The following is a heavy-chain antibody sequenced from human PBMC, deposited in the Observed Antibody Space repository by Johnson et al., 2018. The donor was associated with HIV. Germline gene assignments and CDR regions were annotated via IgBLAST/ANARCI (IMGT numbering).Heavy chain of an antibody. CDR1: GFTFSTYG. D-gene: IGHD2-15*01. CDR3: ARECSGGSCYPLDHDAFDI. J-gene: IGHJ3*02. V-gene: IGHV3-30*19. Sequence: QVQLVESGGGVVQPGRSLRLSCAASGFTFSTYGMHWVRQAPGKGLEWVAVMWYDGSNKYYGDSVKGRFTISRDNSKNTLYLQMNSLRVEDTAVYYCARECSGGSCYPLDHDAFDIWGQGTMVTVSS. CDR2: MWYDGSNK.